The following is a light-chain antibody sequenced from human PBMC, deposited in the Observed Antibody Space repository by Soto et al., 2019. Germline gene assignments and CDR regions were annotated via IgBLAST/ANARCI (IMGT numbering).Light chain of an antibody. V-gene: IGKV3-15*01. Sequence: EIVMPQSPATLSVSPGERATLSCRASQSVSSNLAWYQQKPGQAPRLVIYGASTRATGIPARFSGSGSGTEFTLTISSLQSEDFAVYYCQQYNNWPRTFGQGTKVDI. J-gene: IGKJ1*01. CDR2: GAS. CDR3: QQYNNWPRT. CDR1: QSVSSN.